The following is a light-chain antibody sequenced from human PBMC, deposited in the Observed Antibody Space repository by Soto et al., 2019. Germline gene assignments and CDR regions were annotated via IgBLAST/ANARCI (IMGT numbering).Light chain of an antibody. J-gene: IGKJ3*01. CDR3: QQYGSSPPFT. V-gene: IGKV3-20*01. Sequence: EIVLTQSPGTLPLSPGERTTLSSRASQSVSSSYLAWYQQKPGQAPRLLIYGASSRATGIPDRFSGSGSGTDFTLTISRLEPEDFAVYYCQQYGSSPPFTFGPGTKVDIK. CDR2: GAS. CDR1: QSVSSSY.